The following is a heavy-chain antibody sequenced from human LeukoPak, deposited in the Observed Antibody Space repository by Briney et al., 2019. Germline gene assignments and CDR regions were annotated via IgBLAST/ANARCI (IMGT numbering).Heavy chain of an antibody. D-gene: IGHD6-19*01. CDR3: ARGHSSGWY. J-gene: IGHJ4*02. Sequence: GASVKVSCKASGYTFTSYDINWARQATGQGLEWMGWMNPNSGNTGYAQKFQGRVTMTRDTSISTAYMELSSLISDDTAVYYCARGHSSGWYWGQGTLVTVSS. CDR1: GYTFTSYD. CDR2: MNPNSGNT. V-gene: IGHV1-8*01.